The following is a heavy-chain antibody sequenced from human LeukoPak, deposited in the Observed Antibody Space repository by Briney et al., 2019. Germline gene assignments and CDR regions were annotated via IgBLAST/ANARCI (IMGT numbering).Heavy chain of an antibody. CDR1: GYTFTSYG. V-gene: IGHV1-18*01. J-gene: IGHJ4*02. CDR2: ISAYNGNT. CDR3: ATMKIQLWPRTANFDY. D-gene: IGHD5-18*01. Sequence: VASVKVSCKASGYTFTSYGISWVRQAPGQGLEWMGWISAYNGNTNYAQKLQGRVTMTTDTSTSTAYMELRSLRSEDTAVYYCATMKIQLWPRTANFDYWGQGTLVTVSS.